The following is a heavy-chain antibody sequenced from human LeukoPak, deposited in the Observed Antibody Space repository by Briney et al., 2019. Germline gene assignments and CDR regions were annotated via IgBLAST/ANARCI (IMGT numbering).Heavy chain of an antibody. Sequence: SVKVSCKASGGTFSSYAISWVRQAPGQGLEWMGRIIPILGIANYAQKFQGRVTITADKSTSTAYMELSSLRSEDTAVYYCARFGVVVPAARGNWFDPWGQGTLVTVSS. CDR3: ARFGVVVPAARGNWFDP. CDR2: IIPILGIA. CDR1: GGTFSSYA. D-gene: IGHD2-2*01. J-gene: IGHJ5*02. V-gene: IGHV1-69*04.